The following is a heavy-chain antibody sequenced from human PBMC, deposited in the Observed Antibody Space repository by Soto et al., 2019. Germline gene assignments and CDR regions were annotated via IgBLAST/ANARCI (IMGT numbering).Heavy chain of an antibody. V-gene: IGHV3-33*01. CDR3: ARDSYYDSSGWNWYFDL. CDR1: GFTFSSYG. D-gene: IGHD3-22*01. J-gene: IGHJ2*01. CDR2: IWYDGSNK. Sequence: QVQLVESGGGVVQPGRSLRLSCAASGFTFSSYGMHWVRQAPGKGLEWVAVIWYDGSNKYYADSVKGRFTISRDNSKNTLYLQMNSLRAEDTAVYYCARDSYYDSSGWNWYFDLWGRGTLVTVSS.